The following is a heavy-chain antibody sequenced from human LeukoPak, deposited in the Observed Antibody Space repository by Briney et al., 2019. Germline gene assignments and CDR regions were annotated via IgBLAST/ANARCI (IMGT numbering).Heavy chain of an antibody. J-gene: IGHJ3*02. CDR2: ISRSGGTR. CDR3: ARVATMVRVPLDALDI. CDR1: GFTFSACE. Sequence: GGSLRLSCAISGFTFSACELTWVRQAPGKGLEWVSYISRSGGTRYYADSVNGRFTISRDNAKNSLYLQMNSLRAEDTAVYYCARVATMVRVPLDALDIWGQGTMVSVSS. V-gene: IGHV3-48*03. D-gene: IGHD3-10*01.